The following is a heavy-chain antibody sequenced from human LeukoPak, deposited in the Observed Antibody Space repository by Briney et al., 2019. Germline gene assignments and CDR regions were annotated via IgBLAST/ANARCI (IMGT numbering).Heavy chain of an antibody. CDR3: ARVYYSSSYDYWYFNL. D-gene: IGHD6-13*01. Sequence: SETLSLTCTVSGGSIRSYYWSWIRKPPGKGLEWIGYIYYSGNTNYNPSLKSRLTISIDTSKNQFSLKLSSVTAADTAVYYCARVYYSSSYDYWYFNLWGRGTLVTVSS. CDR2: IYYSGNT. J-gene: IGHJ2*01. CDR1: GGSIRSYY. V-gene: IGHV4-59*01.